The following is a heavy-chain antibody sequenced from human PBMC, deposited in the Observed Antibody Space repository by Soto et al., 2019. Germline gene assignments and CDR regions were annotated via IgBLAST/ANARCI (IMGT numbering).Heavy chain of an antibody. V-gene: IGHV4-31*03. Sequence: QVQLQESGPGLVKPSQTLSLTCTVSGGSIINGDTYLNWIRQHPEKGLEWMGYINYRGTTNYNPAPKSRILISIDTSKNQFSLRLTSVTAADTAVYYCARDAPGVAPYWGQGTLVTVSS. CDR3: ARDAPGVAPY. J-gene: IGHJ4*02. CDR2: INYRGTT. D-gene: IGHD2-15*01. CDR1: GGSIINGDTY.